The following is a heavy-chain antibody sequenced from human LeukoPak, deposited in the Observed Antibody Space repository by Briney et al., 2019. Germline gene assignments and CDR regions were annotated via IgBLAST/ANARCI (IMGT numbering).Heavy chain of an antibody. CDR3: ARAQNYDFWSGYALFYY. V-gene: IGHV4-38-2*02. CDR2: IYHSGST. D-gene: IGHD3-3*01. CDR1: GYSISSGYY. Sequence: PSETLSLTCTVSGYSISSGYYWGWIRQPPGKGLEWIGSIYHSGSTYYNPSLKSRVTISVDTSKNQFSLKLSSVTAADTAVYYCARAQNYDFWSGYALFYYWGQGTLVTVSS. J-gene: IGHJ4*02.